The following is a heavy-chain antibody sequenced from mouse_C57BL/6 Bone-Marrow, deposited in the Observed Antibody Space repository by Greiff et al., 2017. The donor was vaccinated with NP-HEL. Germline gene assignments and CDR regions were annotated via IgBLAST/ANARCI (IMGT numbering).Heavy chain of an antibody. V-gene: IGHV1-54*01. Sequence: VQLQQSGAELVRPGTSVKVSCKASGYAFTNYLIEWVKQRPGQGLEWIGVINPGSGGTNYNEKFKGKATLTADNSSSTAYMQLSSLTSEDSAVYFCARSGYDAWFAYWGQGTLVTVSA. CDR3: ARSGYDAWFAY. J-gene: IGHJ3*01. CDR2: INPGSGGT. CDR1: GYAFTNYL. D-gene: IGHD2-2*01.